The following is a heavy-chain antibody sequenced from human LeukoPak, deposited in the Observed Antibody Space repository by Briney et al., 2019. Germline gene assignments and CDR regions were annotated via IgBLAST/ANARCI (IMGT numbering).Heavy chain of an antibody. Sequence: GASVKVSSKASGYTFTGYYMHWVRQAPGQGLEWMGWINPNSGGTNYAQKFQGRVTMTRDTSISTAYMELSRLRSDDTAVYYCARDAPLDYYDSSGYYFDYYYGMDVWGQGTTVTVSS. CDR3: ARDAPLDYYDSSGYYFDYYYGMDV. J-gene: IGHJ6*02. CDR1: GYTFTGYY. D-gene: IGHD3-22*01. CDR2: INPNSGGT. V-gene: IGHV1-2*02.